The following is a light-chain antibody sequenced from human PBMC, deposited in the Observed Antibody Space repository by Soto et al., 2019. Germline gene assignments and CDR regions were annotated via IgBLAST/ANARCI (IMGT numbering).Light chain of an antibody. CDR1: SGHSDSA. Sequence: QSVLTQSPSASAPLGASVTVTCTLSSGHSDSAIAWHQLQSNKGPRFLLILNSEGSHSRGDAIPDRCSGSSSGAERSLTSSRLQSEDDADCYCQACGPGIGLFGGGTKLTVL. CDR3: QACGPGIGL. V-gene: IGLV4-69*02. J-gene: IGLJ3*02. CDR2: LNSEGSH.